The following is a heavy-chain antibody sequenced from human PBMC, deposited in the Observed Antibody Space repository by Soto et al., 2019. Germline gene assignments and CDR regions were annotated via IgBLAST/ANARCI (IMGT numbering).Heavy chain of an antibody. V-gene: IGHV3-23*01. CDR3: VKEGTSGLYYFDY. CDR2: ISGSGDSP. J-gene: IGHJ4*02. Sequence: EVQLLESGGGLVQPGGSLRLSCAASGFTFRNYAMSWVRQAPGKGLEWVSIISGSGDSPYYADSVKGRFTISRDNSRNTLYLEMNSHRAGDTAKYCCVKEGTSGLYYFDYWGQGSLVTVSS. D-gene: IGHD6-19*01. CDR1: GFTFRNYA.